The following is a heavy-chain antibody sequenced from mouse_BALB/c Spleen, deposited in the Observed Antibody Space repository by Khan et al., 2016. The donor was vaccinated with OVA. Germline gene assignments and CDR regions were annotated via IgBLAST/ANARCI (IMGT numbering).Heavy chain of an antibody. CDR3: TRLAYYYGSGGFAY. CDR2: VSTGGSYT. V-gene: IGHV5-6*01. Sequence: EVQLQESGGDLVKPGGSLKLSCAASGFTLSTYGMSWVRQAPDKRPEWVATVSTGGSYTYYPDSMKGRFTISRDNAKNTLYLQMRGLRSEDTAMFYCTRLAYYYGSGGFAYWGQGTLVTVSA. D-gene: IGHD1-1*01. J-gene: IGHJ3*01. CDR1: GFTLSTYG.